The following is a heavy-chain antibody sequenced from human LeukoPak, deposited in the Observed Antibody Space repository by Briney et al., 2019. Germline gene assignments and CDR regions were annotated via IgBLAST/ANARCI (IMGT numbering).Heavy chain of an antibody. Sequence: GASVKVSCKASGYTFTGYYMHWVRQAPGQGLEWMGWINPNSGGTNYAQKFQGRVTMTRDTSISTAYMELSRLRSDDTAVYYCARTSAYDSSGWTGYYNYYGMDVWGQGTTVTVSS. D-gene: IGHD3-22*01. CDR1: GYTFTGYY. V-gene: IGHV1-2*02. CDR2: INPNSGGT. J-gene: IGHJ6*02. CDR3: ARTSAYDSSGWTGYYNYYGMDV.